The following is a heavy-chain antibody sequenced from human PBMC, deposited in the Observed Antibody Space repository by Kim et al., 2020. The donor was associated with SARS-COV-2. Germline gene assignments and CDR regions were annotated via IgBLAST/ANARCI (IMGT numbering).Heavy chain of an antibody. V-gene: IGHV4-34*01. CDR3: ARSSLSVDGFAI. CDR1: GGSFSGYY. D-gene: IGHD3-16*02. J-gene: IGHJ3*02. CDR2: INHSGST. Sequence: SETLSLTCAVYGGSFSGYYWSWIRQPPGKGLEWIGEINHSGSTNYYPSLKNRVTISVDTSTNQFSLQLISVTAADPTVVYCARSSLSVDGFAIWGQGTL.